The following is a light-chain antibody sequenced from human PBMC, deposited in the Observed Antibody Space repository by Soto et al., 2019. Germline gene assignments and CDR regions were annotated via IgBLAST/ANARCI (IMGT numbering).Light chain of an antibody. Sequence: EIVLTQSPATLSLSPGERATLSCRASQRVSSLLAWYQQKPGQAPRLLIYDASNRATGIPARFSGSGSGTDFTLTISSLEPEDFAIYYCHQRSNWPPSFGPGTTVDI. CDR3: HQRSNWPPS. V-gene: IGKV3-11*01. CDR1: QRVSSL. CDR2: DAS. J-gene: IGKJ3*01.